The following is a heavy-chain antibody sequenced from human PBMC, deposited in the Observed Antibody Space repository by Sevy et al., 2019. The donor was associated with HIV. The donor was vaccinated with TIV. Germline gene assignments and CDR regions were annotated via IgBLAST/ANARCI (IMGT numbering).Heavy chain of an antibody. V-gene: IGHV4-59*12. D-gene: IGHD3-10*01. Sequence: PESLSLTCTVSGGSISSYYWSWIRQPPGKGLEWIGYIYYSGSTNYNPSLKSRVTITVDASKNQFSLKLSSVTAADTAVYYCARGRDIFGSGRTYGMDVWGQGTTVTVSS. CDR3: ARGRDIFGSGRTYGMDV. CDR1: GGSISSYY. CDR2: IYYSGST. J-gene: IGHJ6*02.